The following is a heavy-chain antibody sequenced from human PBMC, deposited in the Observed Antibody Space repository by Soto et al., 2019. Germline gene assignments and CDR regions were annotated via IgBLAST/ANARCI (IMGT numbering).Heavy chain of an antibody. V-gene: IGHV4-59*12. CDR3: ARDRGYGDYDY. CDR1: GGSISSYY. Sequence: SETLSLTCPVSGGSISSYYWSWIRQPPGKGLEWIGYIYYSGSTYYNPSLKSRVTISVDTSKNQFSLKLSSVTAADTAVYYCARDRGYGDYDYWGQGTLVTVSS. CDR2: IYYSGST. J-gene: IGHJ4*02. D-gene: IGHD4-17*01.